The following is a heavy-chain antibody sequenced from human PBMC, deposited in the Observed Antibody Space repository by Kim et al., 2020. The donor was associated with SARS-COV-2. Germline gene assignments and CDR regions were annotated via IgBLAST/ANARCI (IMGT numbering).Heavy chain of an antibody. CDR1: GGSISRSSYY. Sequence: SETLSLTCTVSGGSISRSSYYWGWIRQPPGRGLEWIGSMYDIGSTYYNPSLKTRVTMSEDTSKNQFSLKLTSVTAADTAVYDCARDRPYYDILTGFPEAFNIWGQGTIVIVSS. CDR3: ARDRPYYDILTGFPEAFNI. V-gene: IGHV4-39*07. J-gene: IGHJ3*02. CDR2: MYDIGST. D-gene: IGHD3-9*01.